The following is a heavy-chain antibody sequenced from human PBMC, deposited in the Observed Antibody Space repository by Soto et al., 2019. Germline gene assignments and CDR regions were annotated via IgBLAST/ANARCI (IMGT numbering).Heavy chain of an antibody. CDR1: GFTFSSYG. V-gene: IGHV3-30-3*01. CDR2: ISYDGSNK. D-gene: IGHD3-22*01. J-gene: IGHJ4*02. Sequence: GGSLRLSCAASGFTFSSYGMHWVRQAPGKGPEWVAVISYDGSNKYYADYVKGRFTISRDNSKNTLYLQMNSLRVEDTAVYYCARSRHYDSSGYYLVYWGQGTLVTVSS. CDR3: ARSRHYDSSGYYLVY.